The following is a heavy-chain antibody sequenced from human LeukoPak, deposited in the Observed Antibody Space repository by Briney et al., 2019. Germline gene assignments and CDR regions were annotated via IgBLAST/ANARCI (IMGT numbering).Heavy chain of an antibody. Sequence: SETLSLTCAVSGYSISSGYYWGWIRQPPGKGLEWIESIYHSGSTYYNPSLKSRVTISVDTSKIPFSLKMSSVTAADTAVYYCARDVGPPRGYCSSTSCFSPLFDPWGQGTLVTVSS. CDR3: ARDVGPPRGYCSSTSCFSPLFDP. CDR1: GYSISSGYY. D-gene: IGHD2-2*01. J-gene: IGHJ5*02. V-gene: IGHV4-38-2*02. CDR2: IYHSGST.